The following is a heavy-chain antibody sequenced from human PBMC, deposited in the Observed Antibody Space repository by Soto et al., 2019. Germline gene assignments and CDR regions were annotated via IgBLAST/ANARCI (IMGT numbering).Heavy chain of an antibody. Sequence: GGSLRLSCAASGFTFSSYAMHWVRQAPGKGLEWVAVIPYDGSNKYYADSVKGRFTISRDNSKNTLYLQMNSLRAEDTAVYYCATIQLWSYFDYWGQGTLVTVSS. CDR2: IPYDGSNK. D-gene: IGHD5-18*01. J-gene: IGHJ4*02. V-gene: IGHV3-30-3*01. CDR1: GFTFSSYA. CDR3: ATIQLWSYFDY.